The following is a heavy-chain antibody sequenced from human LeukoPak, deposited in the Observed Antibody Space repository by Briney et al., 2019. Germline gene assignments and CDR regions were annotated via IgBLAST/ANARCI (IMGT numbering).Heavy chain of an antibody. Sequence: GESLRLSCAASGFTFSTYAMHRVRQAPGKGLEWVSIISTSGDTTYYAGSVKGRFTISRDNSKNTLFLQMNSLRAEDTAVYYCARGSPLSYYFDYWGQGTLVTVSS. CDR3: ARGSPLSYYFDY. CDR1: GFTFSTYA. CDR2: ISTSGDTT. D-gene: IGHD2/OR15-2a*01. V-gene: IGHV3-23*01. J-gene: IGHJ4*02.